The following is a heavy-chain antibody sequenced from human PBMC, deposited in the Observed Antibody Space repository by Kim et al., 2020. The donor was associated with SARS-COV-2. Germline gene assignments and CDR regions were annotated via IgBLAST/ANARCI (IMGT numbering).Heavy chain of an antibody. CDR3: AKEPGYSSSWYGYFQH. CDR1: GFTFSSYG. V-gene: IGHV3-30*18. D-gene: IGHD6-13*01. CDR2: ISYDGSNK. J-gene: IGHJ1*01. Sequence: GGSLRLSCAASGFTFSSYGMHWVRQAPGKGLEWVAVISYDGSNKYYADSVKGRFTISRDNSKNTLYLQMNSPRAEDTAVYYCAKEPGYSSSWYGYFQHWGQGTLVTVSS.